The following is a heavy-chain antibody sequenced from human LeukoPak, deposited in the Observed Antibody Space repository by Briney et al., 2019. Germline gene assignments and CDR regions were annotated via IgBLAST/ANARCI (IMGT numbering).Heavy chain of an antibody. Sequence: PSDTLSLTCGVSGGSITTTNCWSWVRPFPGQGLQWIGEVSLEGVRNYNPSLTSRVTMSLDRAKNLLSLNLNSVTAADTAVYYCSRENGAFSPFGYWGQGILVTV. V-gene: IGHV4-4*02. J-gene: IGHJ4*02. CDR2: VSLEGVR. CDR3: SRENGAFSPFGY. D-gene: IGHD2-8*01. CDR1: GGSITTTNC.